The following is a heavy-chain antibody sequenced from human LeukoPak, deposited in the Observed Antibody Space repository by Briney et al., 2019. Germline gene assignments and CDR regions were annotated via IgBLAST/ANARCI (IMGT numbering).Heavy chain of an antibody. CDR3: ARSAARHYFDY. CDR2: INPNSGGT. Sequence: GASVKVSCKASGYTFTGYYMHWVRRAPGKGLEWMGWINPNSGGTNYAQKFQGRVTMTRDMSTSTVYMELSSLRSEDTAVYYCARSAARHYFDYWGQGTLVTVSS. V-gene: IGHV1-2*02. D-gene: IGHD6-6*01. CDR1: GYTFTGYY. J-gene: IGHJ4*02.